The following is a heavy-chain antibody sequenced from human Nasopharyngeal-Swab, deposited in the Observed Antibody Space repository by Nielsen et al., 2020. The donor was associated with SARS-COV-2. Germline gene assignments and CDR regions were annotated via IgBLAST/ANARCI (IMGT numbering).Heavy chain of an antibody. Sequence: GGSLRLSCEGSGYIFIDYWIAWVRQMPGPGLEWMGIIYPRDSTTTYSPSFRGQVTLSVDNSINTAYLQRSSLRASDTAMYYCVTPRRSSSSAEPFEFWGQGTLVTVSS. D-gene: IGHD6-19*01. CDR2: IYPRDSTT. CDR3: VTPRRSSSSAEPFEF. CDR1: GYIFIDYW. J-gene: IGHJ4*02. V-gene: IGHV5-51*01.